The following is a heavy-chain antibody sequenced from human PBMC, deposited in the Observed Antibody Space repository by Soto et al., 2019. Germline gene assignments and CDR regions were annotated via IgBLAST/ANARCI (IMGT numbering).Heavy chain of an antibody. D-gene: IGHD2-15*01. J-gene: IGHJ4*02. CDR1: GFTFSSYA. CDR2: ISGSGGST. CDR3: AKGGRYCSGGNCYSNY. Sequence: EVQLLESGGGLVQPGGSLRLSCAASGFTFSSYAVSWVRQAPGKGLERVSVISGSGGSTYYADSVKGRFTISRDSSENTLYLHMNSLRAEDTAVYYCAKGGRYCSGGNCYSNYWGQGTLVTVSS. V-gene: IGHV3-23*01.